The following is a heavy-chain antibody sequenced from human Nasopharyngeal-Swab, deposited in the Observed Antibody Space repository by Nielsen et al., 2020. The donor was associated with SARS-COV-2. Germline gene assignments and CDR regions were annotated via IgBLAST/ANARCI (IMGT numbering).Heavy chain of an antibody. D-gene: IGHD3-22*01. CDR1: GFMFSDYW. J-gene: IGHJ4*02. CDR2: IKQDGSEK. Sequence: GGSLRLSCEVSGFMFSDYWISWVRQAPGKGLEWVANIKQDGSEKYYVDSVKGRFTISRDNAKNSLYLQMNSLRAEDTAVYYCARDPGFGYYYDSSGYYDYWGQGTLVTVSS. V-gene: IGHV3-7*01. CDR3: ARDPGFGYYYDSSGYYDY.